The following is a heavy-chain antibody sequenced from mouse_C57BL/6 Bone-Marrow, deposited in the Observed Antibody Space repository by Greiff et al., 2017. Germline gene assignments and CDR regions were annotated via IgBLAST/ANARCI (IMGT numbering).Heavy chain of an antibody. CDR1: GYTFTNYS. Sequence: EVQLQESGPELVKPGASVKMSCKASGYTFTNYSMHWVKQSPGKSLEWIGYIYPNNGGNGYNQKLKGQATLTVDKSSSTAYMEIRRLTSGDSAGYYYAGLTTVVADYWGQGTTLTVSS. V-gene: IGHV1-34*01. CDR2: IYPNNGGN. CDR3: AGLTTVVADY. D-gene: IGHD1-1*01. J-gene: IGHJ2*01.